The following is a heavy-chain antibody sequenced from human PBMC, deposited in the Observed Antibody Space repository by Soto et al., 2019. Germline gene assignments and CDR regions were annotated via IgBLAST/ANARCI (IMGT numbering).Heavy chain of an antibody. Sequence: QVQLVQSGAEVKKPGASVKVSCKASGYTFTSYAMHWVRQAPGQRLEWMGWINAGNGNTKYSQKFQGRVTITRDTSASTDYMELSSLRSEDTAVYYCARVWQQLAYYYYGMDVWGQGTTVTVSS. V-gene: IGHV1-3*01. CDR1: GYTFTSYA. D-gene: IGHD6-13*01. J-gene: IGHJ6*02. CDR2: INAGNGNT. CDR3: ARVWQQLAYYYYGMDV.